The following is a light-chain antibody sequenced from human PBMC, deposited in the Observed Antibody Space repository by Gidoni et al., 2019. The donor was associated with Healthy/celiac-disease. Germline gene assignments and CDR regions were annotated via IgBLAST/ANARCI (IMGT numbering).Light chain of an antibody. CDR3: AVWDDSLNGPV. Sequence: SLPTPPPSPSAPPGQRPTISRSGSSSTIRRNTVNWSPQLPGTAPKLRIDSNNQRPSGVPDRFAGSKSGTSASMAIRGLQAEDEGDDYWAVWDDSLNGPVVGGGTKLTVL. CDR2: SNN. CDR1: SSTIRRNT. J-gene: IGLJ3*02. V-gene: IGLV1-44*01.